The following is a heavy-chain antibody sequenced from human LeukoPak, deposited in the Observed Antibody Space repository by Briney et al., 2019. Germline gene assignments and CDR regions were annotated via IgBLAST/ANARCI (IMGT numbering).Heavy chain of an antibody. CDR2: ISGSGGST. J-gene: IGHJ4*02. D-gene: IGHD3-10*01. CDR3: AKDPRDGSGSYQVDY. CDR1: GFTFKTYA. Sequence: GRSLRLSCAASGFTFKTYAMHWVRQAPGKGLEWVSAISGSGGSTYYADSVKGRFTISRDNSKNTLYLQMNSLRAEDTAVYYCAKDPRDGSGSYQVDYWGQGTLVTVSS. V-gene: IGHV3-23*01.